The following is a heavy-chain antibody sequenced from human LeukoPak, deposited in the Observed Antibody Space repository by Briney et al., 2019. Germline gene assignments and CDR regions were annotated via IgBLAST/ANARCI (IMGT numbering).Heavy chain of an antibody. CDR1: GFTFSSYT. Sequence: PGGSLRLSCAASGFTFSSYTMNWVRQAPGKGLEWVSSISSSSTYIYYADSVKGRFTISRDNAKNSLFLQMNSLRAEDTAVYYCAKRVGFGRVIVHFLYYFDFWGQGTLVTVSS. CDR2: ISSSSTYI. J-gene: IGHJ4*02. D-gene: IGHD3-16*02. CDR3: AKRVGFGRVIVHFLYYFDF. V-gene: IGHV3-21*04.